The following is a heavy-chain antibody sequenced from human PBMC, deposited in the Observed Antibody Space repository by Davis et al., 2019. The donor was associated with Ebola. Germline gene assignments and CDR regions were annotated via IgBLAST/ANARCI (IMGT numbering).Heavy chain of an antibody. J-gene: IGHJ6*02. V-gene: IGHV4-59*08. Sequence: SETLSLTCTVSGGSISSYYWSWIRQPPGKGLEWIGYIYYSGSTNYNPSLKSRVTISVDTSKNPFSLKLSSVTAADTAVYYCARRYDYYYYGMDVWGQGTTVTVSS. CDR3: ARRYDYYYYGMDV. D-gene: IGHD1-1*01. CDR2: IYYSGST. CDR1: GGSISSYY.